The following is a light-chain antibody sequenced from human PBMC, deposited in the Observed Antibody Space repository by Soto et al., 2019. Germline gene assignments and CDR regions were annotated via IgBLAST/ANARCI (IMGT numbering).Light chain of an antibody. CDR1: QSISRW. J-gene: IGKJ5*01. CDR3: QLYGVSSPRIP. V-gene: IGKV1-5*01. Sequence: DIQMTQSPSSLSVSVGVRVTISCRSIQSISRWLAWYQQKPGKAPTLLIYDASSLESGVPSRFSGSGSGTEFTLTISRLEPEDFAVYYCQLYGVSSPRIPFGQGTRLE. CDR2: DAS.